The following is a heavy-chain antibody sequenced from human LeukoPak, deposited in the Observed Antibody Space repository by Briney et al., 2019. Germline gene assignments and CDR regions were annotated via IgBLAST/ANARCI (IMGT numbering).Heavy chain of an antibody. CDR2: IYYSGST. J-gene: IGHJ4*02. CDR3: ARDWNRYAY. Sequence: PSETLSLTCTVSGGSISSSSYYWGWIRQPPGKGLEWIGSIYYSGSTYYNPSLKSRVTISVDKSKNQFSLKLSSVTAADTAVYYCARDWNRYAYWGQGTLVTVSS. V-gene: IGHV4-39*07. D-gene: IGHD1-1*01. CDR1: GGSISSSSYY.